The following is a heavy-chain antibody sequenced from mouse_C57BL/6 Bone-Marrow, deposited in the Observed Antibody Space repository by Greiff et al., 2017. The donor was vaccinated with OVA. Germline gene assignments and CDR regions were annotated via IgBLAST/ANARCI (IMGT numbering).Heavy chain of an antibody. CDR1: GFTFSSYA. Sequence: VQLKESGGGLVKPGGSLKLSCAASGFTFSSYAMSWVRQTPDKRLEWVATISDGGSYSYYPDNVKGRFTISRDNAKNNLYLQMSHLKSKDTAMYYCARDRVANFDYWGQGTTLTVSS. V-gene: IGHV5-4*01. CDR3: ARDRVANFDY. J-gene: IGHJ2*01. D-gene: IGHD1-1*01. CDR2: ISDGGSYS.